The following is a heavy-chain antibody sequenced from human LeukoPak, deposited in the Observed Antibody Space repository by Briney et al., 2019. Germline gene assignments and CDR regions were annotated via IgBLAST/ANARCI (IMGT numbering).Heavy chain of an antibody. CDR3: ARHFAFSYYYLDV. J-gene: IGHJ6*03. V-gene: IGHV4-59*08. CDR2: IYYSGST. Sequence: SETLSLTCTASGGSISSYYWSWIRQPPGKGLEWIGYIYYSGSTNYNPSLKSRVTIAVDTSKNQSSLKLTSVTAADTAVYYCARHFAFSYYYLDVWGKGTTVTVSS. CDR1: GGSISSYY.